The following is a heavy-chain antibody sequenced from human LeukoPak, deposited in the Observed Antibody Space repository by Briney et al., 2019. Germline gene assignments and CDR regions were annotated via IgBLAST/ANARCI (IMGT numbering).Heavy chain of an antibody. CDR1: DGSFSGYY. CDR3: ARGGYCSSTSCYDNWFDP. CDR2: INHSGST. J-gene: IGHJ5*02. D-gene: IGHD2-2*01. Sequence: SETLSLTCAVYDGSFSGYYWSWIRQPPGKGLEWIGEINHSGSTNYNPSLKSRVTISVDTSKNQFSLKLSSVTAADTAVYYCARGGYCSSTSCYDNWFDPWGQGTLVTVSS. V-gene: IGHV4-34*01.